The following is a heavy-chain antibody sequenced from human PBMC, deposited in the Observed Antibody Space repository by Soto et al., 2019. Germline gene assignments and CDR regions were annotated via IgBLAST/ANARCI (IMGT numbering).Heavy chain of an antibody. CDR3: AGDRAASGPTYNWFYP. CDR2: IYYSGST. Sequence: SETLSLTCTVSGGSISSGGYYWSWIRHHPGKGLEWIGYIYYSGSTYYNPSLKSRVTISVDTSKDQFSLKLSSVTAADTAVYYCAGDRAASGPTYNWFYPWGKGTLVT. CDR1: GGSISSGGYY. D-gene: IGHD6-13*01. V-gene: IGHV4-31*03. J-gene: IGHJ5*02.